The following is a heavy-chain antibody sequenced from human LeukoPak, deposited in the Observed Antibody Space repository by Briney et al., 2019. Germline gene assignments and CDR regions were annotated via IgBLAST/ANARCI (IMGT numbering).Heavy chain of an antibody. Sequence: SETLSLTCTVSGGSVSSSSYYWSWIRQPPGKGLKWIGYIFYSGSSNYNPSLKSRVTISVDTPKNQFSLRLSSVTAADTAVYYCARAQYYSGNIVLDYWGQGTLVTVSS. CDR3: ARAQYYSGNIVLDY. CDR1: GGSVSSSSYY. D-gene: IGHD5-12*01. J-gene: IGHJ4*02. CDR2: IFYSGSS. V-gene: IGHV4-61*01.